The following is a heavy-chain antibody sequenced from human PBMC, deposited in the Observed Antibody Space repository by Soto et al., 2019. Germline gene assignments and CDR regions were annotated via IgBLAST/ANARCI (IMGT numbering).Heavy chain of an antibody. V-gene: IGHV4-59*01. J-gene: IGHJ4*02. D-gene: IGHD4-17*01. CDR3: ARDKGDYGDYYFDY. CDR2: IYYSGST. Sequence: SETLSLTCTVSGGSISSYYWSWIRQPPGKGLEWIGYIYYSGSTNYNPSLKSRVTISVDTSKNQFSLKLSSVTAADTAVYYCARDKGDYGDYYFDYWGREPWSPLL. CDR1: GGSISSYY.